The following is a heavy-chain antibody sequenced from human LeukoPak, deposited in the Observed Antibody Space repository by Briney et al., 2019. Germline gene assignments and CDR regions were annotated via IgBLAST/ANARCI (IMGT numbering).Heavy chain of an antibody. CDR2: IYYSGST. J-gene: IGHJ5*02. D-gene: IGHD6-13*01. CDR1: GGSISSYY. Sequence: SETLSLTCTVSGGSISSYYWSWIRQPPGKGLEWIGYIYYSGSTNYNPSLKSRVTISVDTSKNQFSLKLSSVTAADTAVYYCARVFTYSSSWPRFDPWGQGTLVTVSS. CDR3: ARVFTYSSSWPRFDP. V-gene: IGHV4-59*08.